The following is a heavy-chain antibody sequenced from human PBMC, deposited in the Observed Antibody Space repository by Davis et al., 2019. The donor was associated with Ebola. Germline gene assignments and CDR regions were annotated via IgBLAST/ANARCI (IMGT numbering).Heavy chain of an antibody. CDR3: ATVIFSSGYYPTYYFDY. CDR2: IYYSGNT. Sequence: SETLSLTCTVSGGSISSSSYYWSWLRQPPGKGLEWIGYIYYSGNTYSTPSLKSRVTTSADTSKNQFSLKLSSVTATDTAVYYCATVIFSSGYYPTYYFDYWGQGTLVTVSS. D-gene: IGHD3-3*01. CDR1: GGSISSSSYY. V-gene: IGHV4-39*01. J-gene: IGHJ4*02.